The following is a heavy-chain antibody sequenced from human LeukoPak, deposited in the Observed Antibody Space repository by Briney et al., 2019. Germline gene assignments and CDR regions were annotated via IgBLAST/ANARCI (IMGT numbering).Heavy chain of an antibody. CDR2: ISYDGSNK. D-gene: IGHD3-9*01. CDR1: GFTFSSYS. CDR3: AKESAYYDILTGSYGMDV. J-gene: IGHJ6*02. V-gene: IGHV3-30*18. Sequence: GGSLRLSCAASGFTFSSYSMNWVRQAPGKGLEWVAVISYDGSNKYYADSVKGRFTISRDNSKNTLYLQMNSLRAEDTAVYYCAKESAYYDILTGSYGMDVWGQGTTVTVSS.